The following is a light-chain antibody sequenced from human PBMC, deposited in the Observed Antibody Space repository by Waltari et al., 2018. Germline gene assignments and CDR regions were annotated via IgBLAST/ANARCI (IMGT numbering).Light chain of an antibody. Sequence: EIVLTQSPATLSLSPGESATLSCRASQSISKYLAWYQQKPGQAPRLLIYHASSRAAGIPDRFSGSGSGTDFSLTISRLEPEDFAVYYCQHYESLPVTFGQGTKVEIK. CDR3: QHYESLPVT. V-gene: IGKV3-20*01. J-gene: IGKJ1*01. CDR1: QSISKY. CDR2: HAS.